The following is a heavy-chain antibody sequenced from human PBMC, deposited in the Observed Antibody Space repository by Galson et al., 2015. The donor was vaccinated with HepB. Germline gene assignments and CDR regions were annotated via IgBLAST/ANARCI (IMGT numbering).Heavy chain of an antibody. CDR3: ARVEEVLLWFGESSNYGMDV. Sequence: SVKVSCKASGYTFTSYDINWVRQATGQGLEWMGWMNPNSGNTGYAQKFQGRVTMTRNTSISTAYMELSSLRSEDTAVYYCARVEEVLLWFGESSNYGMDVWGQGTTVTVSS. V-gene: IGHV1-8*01. J-gene: IGHJ6*02. D-gene: IGHD3-10*01. CDR1: GYTFTSYD. CDR2: MNPNSGNT.